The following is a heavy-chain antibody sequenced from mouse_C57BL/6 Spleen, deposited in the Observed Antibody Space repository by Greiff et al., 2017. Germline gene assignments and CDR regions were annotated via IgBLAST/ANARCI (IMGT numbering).Heavy chain of an antibody. D-gene: IGHD1-1*01. CDR2: IWSGGST. Sequence: VQGVESGPGLVQPSQSLSITCTVSGFSLTSYGVHWVRQSPGKGLEWLGVIWSGGSTDYNADFISRLSISKDNSKSQIFLKMNSLQADDQAIYYCARNFANYEWYAFDYWGQGTSVTVSS. V-gene: IGHV2-2*01. J-gene: IGHJ4*01. CDR1: GFSLTSYG. CDR3: ARNFANYEWYAFDY.